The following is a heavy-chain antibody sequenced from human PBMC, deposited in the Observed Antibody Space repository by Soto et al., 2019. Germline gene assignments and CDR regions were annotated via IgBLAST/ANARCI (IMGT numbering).Heavy chain of an antibody. J-gene: IGHJ3*02. D-gene: IGHD3-22*01. CDR1: GFTFSSYW. CDR2: INSDGSST. CDR3: ARARGYSSGYYYEYDAFDI. V-gene: IGHV3-74*01. Sequence: PGGSLRLSCAASGFTFSSYWMHWVRQAPGKGLVWVSRINSDGSSTSYADSVKGRFTISRDNAKNTLYLQMNSLRAEGTAVYYCARARGYSSGYYYEYDAFDIWGQGTMVTVSS.